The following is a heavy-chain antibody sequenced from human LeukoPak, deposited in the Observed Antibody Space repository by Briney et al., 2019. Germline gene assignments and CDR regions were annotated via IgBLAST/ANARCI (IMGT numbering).Heavy chain of an antibody. V-gene: IGHV3-23*01. D-gene: IGHD3-10*01. CDR1: GFTFSSYA. CDR2: ISGSGGST. Sequence: GGSLRPSCAASGFTFSSYAMSWVRQAPGKGLEWVSAISGSGGSTYYADSVKGRFTISRDNSKNTLYLQMNSLRAEDTAVYYCGKIYTVLRFREFDYWGQGTLVTVSS. CDR3: GKIYTVLRFREFDY. J-gene: IGHJ4*02.